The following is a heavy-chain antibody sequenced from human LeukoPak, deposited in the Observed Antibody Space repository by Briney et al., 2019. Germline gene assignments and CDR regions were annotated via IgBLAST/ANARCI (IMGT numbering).Heavy chain of an antibody. V-gene: IGHV4-59*11. D-gene: IGHD6-13*01. J-gene: IGHJ4*02. CDR1: GESISSHY. CDR2: ITNSGTT. CDR3: ARDVRGSSWYIDSY. Sequence: PSETLSLTCNVSGESISSHYWSWTRQSPGKGLEWIGYITNSGTTKFNPSLKSRVTISRDTSKNQISLRLSSVTAADTAVYYCARDVRGSSWYIDSYWGQGTLVTVSS.